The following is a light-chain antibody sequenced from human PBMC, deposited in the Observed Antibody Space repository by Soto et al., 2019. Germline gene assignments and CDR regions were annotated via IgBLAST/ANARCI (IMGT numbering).Light chain of an antibody. V-gene: IGLV2-23*01. CDR2: EGS. CDR3: SSYAGAVV. Sequence: QSARTQPASVSGSPGQSITISCTGTSSDVGTYNLVSWYQHHPGKAPKLMIYEGSNRPSGVSHRFSGSPSGNTASLTISGLQAEDEADYYCSSYAGAVVFGGGTKVTVL. J-gene: IGLJ2*01. CDR1: SSDVGTYNL.